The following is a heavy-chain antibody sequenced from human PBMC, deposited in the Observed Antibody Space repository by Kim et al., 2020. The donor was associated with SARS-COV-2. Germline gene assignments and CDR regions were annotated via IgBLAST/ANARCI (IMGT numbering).Heavy chain of an antibody. J-gene: IGHJ6*02. Sequence: ASVKVSCKASGYTFTGYYMHWVRQAPGQGLEWMGRINPNSGGTNYAQKCQGRVTMTRDTSISTAYMELGRLRSDDTAVYYCAGSGDFYYYYGMDVWGQGTTATVSS. CDR2: INPNSGGT. CDR1: GYTFTGYY. D-gene: IGHD2-21*02. CDR3: AGSGDFYYYYGMDV. V-gene: IGHV1-2*06.